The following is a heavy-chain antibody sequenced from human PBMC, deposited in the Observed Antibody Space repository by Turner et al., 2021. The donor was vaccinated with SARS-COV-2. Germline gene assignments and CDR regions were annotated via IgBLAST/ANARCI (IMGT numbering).Heavy chain of an antibody. CDR2: ISQDGSQK. CDR1: GFTFTNHW. J-gene: IGHJ4*02. V-gene: IGHV3-7*03. Sequence: EVQLVESGGGLGQPGGSLRLSCAASGFTFTNHWIGWVRQAPGEGLEWVAIISQDGSQKNYVDSLRGRFTISRDNAKQSLYLQMNSLRADDTAVYYCARDSGYYRFDFWGQGTLVTVSS. CDR3: ARDSGYYRFDF. D-gene: IGHD3-22*01.